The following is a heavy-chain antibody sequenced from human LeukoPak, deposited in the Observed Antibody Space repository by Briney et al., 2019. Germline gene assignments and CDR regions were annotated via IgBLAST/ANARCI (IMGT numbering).Heavy chain of an antibody. CDR2: IYYSGST. V-gene: IGHV4-39*07. CDR3: ARGNYDFWSGYYTSSFDY. CDR1: GGSISSSSYY. J-gene: IGHJ4*02. D-gene: IGHD3-3*01. Sequence: SETLSLTCTVSGGSISSSSYYWGWIRQPPGKGLEWIGSIYYSGSTYYNPSLKSRVTISVDTSKNQFSLKLGSVTAADTAVYYCARGNYDFWSGYYTSSFDYWGQGTLVTVSS.